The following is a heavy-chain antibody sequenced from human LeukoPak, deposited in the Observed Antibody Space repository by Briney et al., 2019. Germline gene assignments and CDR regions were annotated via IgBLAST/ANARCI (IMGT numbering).Heavy chain of an antibody. CDR1: GYTFTGYY. Sequence: ASVKVSCKASGYTFTGYYMHWVRQAPGQGLEWMGWINPNSGGTNYARKFQGRVTMTRDTSISTAYMELSRLRSDDTAVYYCVVIVGATRGIDYWGQGTLVTVSS. CDR3: VVIVGATRGIDY. D-gene: IGHD1-26*01. V-gene: IGHV1-2*02. J-gene: IGHJ4*02. CDR2: INPNSGGT.